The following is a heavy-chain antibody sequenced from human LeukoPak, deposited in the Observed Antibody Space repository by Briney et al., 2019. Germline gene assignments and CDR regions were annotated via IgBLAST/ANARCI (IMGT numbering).Heavy chain of an antibody. CDR1: GGSISSSSYY. Sequence: SETLSLTCTVSGGSISSSSYYWGWIRQPPGKGLEWIGSIYYSGSTYYNPSLKSRVTISVDTSKNQFSLKLSSVTAADTAVYYCARDRDYYDSSGFDYWGQGTLVTVSS. CDR2: IYYSGST. V-gene: IGHV4-39*07. D-gene: IGHD3-22*01. J-gene: IGHJ4*02. CDR3: ARDRDYYDSSGFDY.